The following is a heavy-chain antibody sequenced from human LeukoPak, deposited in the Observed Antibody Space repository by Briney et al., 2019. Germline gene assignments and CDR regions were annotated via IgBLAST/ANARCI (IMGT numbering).Heavy chain of an antibody. J-gene: IGHJ6*02. CDR1: GGTISSGGYS. CDR2: IYYSGST. D-gene: IGHD6-13*01. CDR3: ARQTGIAAAGLFGYYYGMDV. Sequence: SQTLSLTCAVSGGTISSGGYSWSWIRQPPGKGLEWIGSIYYSGSTYYNPSLKSRVTISVDTSKNQFSLKLSSVTAADTAVYYCARQTGIAAAGLFGYYYGMDVWGQGTTVTVSS. V-gene: IGHV4-30-2*03.